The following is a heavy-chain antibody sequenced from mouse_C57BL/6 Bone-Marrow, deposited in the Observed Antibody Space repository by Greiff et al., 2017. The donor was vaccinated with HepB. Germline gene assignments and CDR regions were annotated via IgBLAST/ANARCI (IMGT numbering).Heavy chain of an antibody. CDR3: AAKTYYYGSRYFDY. CDR1: GYTFTSYW. D-gene: IGHD1-1*01. Sequence: QVQLQQPGAELVKPGASVKLSCKASGYTFTSYWMQWVKQRPGQGLEWIGEIDPSDSYTNYNQKFKGKATLTVDTSSSTAYMQLSSLTSEDSAVYYCAAKTYYYGSRYFDYWGQGTTLTVSS. V-gene: IGHV1-50*01. CDR2: IDPSDSYT. J-gene: IGHJ2*01.